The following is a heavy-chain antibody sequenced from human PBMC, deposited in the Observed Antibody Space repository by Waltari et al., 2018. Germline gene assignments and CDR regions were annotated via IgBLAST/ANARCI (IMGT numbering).Heavy chain of an antibody. J-gene: IGHJ3*02. CDR3: ARVSDGVVGTFDI. D-gene: IGHD3-3*01. Sequence: QVQLQESGPGLVKPSETLSLTCTVSGGSITSTAYYWSWVRQPAGKGLEWIGRVYTSGNTNYNPSLQSRITISIDTSRNQFSLKLSSLTAADTAMYYCARVSDGVVGTFDIWGQGAMVTVSS. CDR2: VYTSGNT. CDR1: GGSITSTAYY. V-gene: IGHV4-61*02.